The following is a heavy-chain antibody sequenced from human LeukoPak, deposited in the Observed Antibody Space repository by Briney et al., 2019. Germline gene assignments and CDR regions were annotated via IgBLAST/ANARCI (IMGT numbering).Heavy chain of an antibody. CDR1: GYTFTGYY. CDR2: INPNSGGT. D-gene: IGHD2-2*01. V-gene: IGHV1-2*02. J-gene: IGHJ4*02. Sequence: ASVKVSCRASGYTFTGYYMHWVRQAPGQGLEWMGWINPNSGGTNYAQKFQGRVTMTRDTSISTAYMELSRLRSDDTAVYYCATTLGSTSCYDYWGQGTLVTVSS. CDR3: ATTLGSTSCYDY.